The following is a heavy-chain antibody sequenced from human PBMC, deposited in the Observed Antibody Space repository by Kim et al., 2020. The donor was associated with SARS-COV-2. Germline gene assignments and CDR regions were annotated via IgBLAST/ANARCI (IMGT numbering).Heavy chain of an antibody. CDR1: GFTFSSYE. CDR3: ARVCCQSITIFEAGTNYYMDV. J-gene: IGHJ6*03. CDR2: ISSSGSTI. V-gene: IGHV3-48*03. Sequence: GGSLRLSCAASGFTFSSYEMNWVRQAPGKGLEWVSYISSSGSTIYYADSVKGRFTISRDNAKNSLYLQMNSLRAEDTAVYYCARVCCQSITIFEAGTNYYMDVWGKGTTVTVSS. D-gene: IGHD3-3*01.